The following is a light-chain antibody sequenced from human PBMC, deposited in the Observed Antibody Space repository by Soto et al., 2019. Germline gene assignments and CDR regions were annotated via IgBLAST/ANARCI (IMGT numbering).Light chain of an antibody. CDR2: GAS. CDR3: QQYGSSPWT. CDR1: QTISSN. Sequence: DIVMTQSPATLSVSPGERATLSCRASQTISSNLAWYQQKPGQTPRLLIYGASTRAAGIPARFSGSGSGTDFTLTITSLQSEDFAVYYCQQYGSSPWTFGQGTKVEIK. J-gene: IGKJ1*01. V-gene: IGKV3-15*01.